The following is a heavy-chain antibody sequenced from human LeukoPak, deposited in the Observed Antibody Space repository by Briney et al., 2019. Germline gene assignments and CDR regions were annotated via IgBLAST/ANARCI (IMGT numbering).Heavy chain of an antibody. CDR1: GFTFISYG. D-gene: IGHD2-8*01. V-gene: IGHV3-30*18. CDR2: ISKDGSDK. CDR3: AKEYDGY. J-gene: IGHJ4*02. Sequence: GSLRLSCAASGFTFISYGMHWVRQAPGKGLEWVAVISKDGSDKKYADSVKGRFIISRDNSRNTLYLQVNSLRAEDTAVYYCAKEYDGYWGQGTLVTVSS.